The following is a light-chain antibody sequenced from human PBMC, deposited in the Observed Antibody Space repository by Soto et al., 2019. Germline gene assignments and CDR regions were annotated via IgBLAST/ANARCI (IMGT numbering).Light chain of an antibody. V-gene: IGKV1-5*01. CDR2: DAS. Sequence: DIQTTQSPSALSASVGDRVTITCRASQSISSWLAWYQQKPGKAPRLLIYDASYLERGVPSRFSGSGSGTEFTLTISDLQPDDLATYYCQQYNNFRTFGPGTKVDIK. CDR1: QSISSW. J-gene: IGKJ1*01. CDR3: QQYNNFRT.